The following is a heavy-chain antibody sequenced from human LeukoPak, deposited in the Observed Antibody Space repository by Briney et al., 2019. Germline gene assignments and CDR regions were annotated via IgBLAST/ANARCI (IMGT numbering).Heavy chain of an antibody. D-gene: IGHD6-19*01. J-gene: IGHJ4*02. CDR1: GFTFSSYA. CDR2: NSAGGSST. V-gene: IGHV3-23*01. CDR3: AKDGRDSSGWYRNYFDY. Sequence: GGSLRLSCAASGFTFSSYAMSWVRQAPGKGLEWVSVNSAGGSSTYYADSVKGRFTISRDNSKNALYLQMNNLRVEDTAVYYCAKDGRDSSGWYRNYFDYWGQGILVTVSS.